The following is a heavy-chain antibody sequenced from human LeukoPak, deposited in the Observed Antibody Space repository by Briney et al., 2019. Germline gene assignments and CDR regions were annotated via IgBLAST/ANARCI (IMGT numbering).Heavy chain of an antibody. CDR1: GFTVSSNY. V-gene: IGHV3-66*02. Sequence: GGSLRLSCAASGFTVSSNYMSWVRQAPGKGLEWVSVIYSGGSTYYADSVKGRFTISRDNSKSTLYLQMNSLRAEDTAAYYCARNYDRSGPNDAFDIWGQGTMVTVSS. CDR3: ARNYDRSGPNDAFDI. J-gene: IGHJ3*02. CDR2: IYSGGST. D-gene: IGHD3-22*01.